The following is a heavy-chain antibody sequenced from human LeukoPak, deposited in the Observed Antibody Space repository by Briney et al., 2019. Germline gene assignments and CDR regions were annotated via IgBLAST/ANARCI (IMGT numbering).Heavy chain of an antibody. CDR2: ISGRDDST. V-gene: IGHV3-23*01. CDR1: GFSFSNYA. D-gene: IGHD3-9*01. CDR3: AKWGDYDVLTGYYDSDY. J-gene: IGHJ4*02. Sequence: QPGASLRLSCAASGFSFSNYAMSWVRQVPGKGLEWVSAISGRDDSTYYADSVKGRFTISRDTSKNTLYLQMNSLRAEDTAVYYCAKWGDYDVLTGYYDSDYWGQGTLATVSS.